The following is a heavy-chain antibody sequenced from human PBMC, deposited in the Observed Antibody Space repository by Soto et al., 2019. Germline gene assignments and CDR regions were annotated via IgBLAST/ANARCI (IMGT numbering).Heavy chain of an antibody. CDR1: GFTFSSHA. V-gene: IGHV3-23*01. D-gene: IGHD6-13*01. Sequence: EVQLLESGGGLVQPGGSLRLSCAASGFTFSSHAMSWVRQAPGKGLEWVSAISGHGGDAYYADSVKGRFTISRDDSKDTLYVQMNSLRAEDTDVYYCAKATSNSCAIFDYWVQGTLVAVTS. CDR3: AKATSNSCAIFDY. J-gene: IGHJ4*02. CDR2: ISGHGGDA.